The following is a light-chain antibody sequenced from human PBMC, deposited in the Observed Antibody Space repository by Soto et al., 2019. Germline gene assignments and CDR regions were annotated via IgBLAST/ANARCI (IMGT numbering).Light chain of an antibody. V-gene: IGKV1D-17*01. CDR2: AAS. CDR1: QGISNY. Sequence: NIQMTQSPSAMSASVGDRVTITCRARQGISNYVAWFQQKPGKVPKHLIYAASSLQSGVPSRFSGSGSGTEFTLTISSLQPEDFATYYCLQHNSYPRYTFGQGTKLEIK. J-gene: IGKJ2*01. CDR3: LQHNSYPRYT.